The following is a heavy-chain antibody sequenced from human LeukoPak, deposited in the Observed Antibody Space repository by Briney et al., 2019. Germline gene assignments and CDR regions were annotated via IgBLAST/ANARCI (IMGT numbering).Heavy chain of an antibody. Sequence: PSETLSLTCTVSGDSISSSNYYWSWIRQPPGKGLEWIGSIYHSGSTYYNPSLKSRATISVDTSKNQFSLKLGSVTAADTAVYYCATFRCTSTNCPRPYYFDYWGQGTLVTVSS. CDR1: GDSISSSNYY. CDR2: IYHSGST. D-gene: IGHD2-2*01. V-gene: IGHV4-39*07. J-gene: IGHJ4*02. CDR3: ATFRCTSTNCPRPYYFDY.